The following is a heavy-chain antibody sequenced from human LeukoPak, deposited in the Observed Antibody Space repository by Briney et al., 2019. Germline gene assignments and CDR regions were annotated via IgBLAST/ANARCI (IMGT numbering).Heavy chain of an antibody. CDR1: GDSVSSNSAA. J-gene: IGHJ3*02. V-gene: IGHV6-1*01. CDR2: TYYRSRWYD. D-gene: IGHD1-1*01. CDR3: AREVAGTCAFDI. Sequence: SQTLSLTCDISGDSVSSNSAALNWIRRSPSRGLEWLVRTYYRSRWYDDYAVSVKSRITISPDTSKNHFSLQLNSVTPEDTAVYYCAREVAGTCAFDIWGQGTVVTVSS.